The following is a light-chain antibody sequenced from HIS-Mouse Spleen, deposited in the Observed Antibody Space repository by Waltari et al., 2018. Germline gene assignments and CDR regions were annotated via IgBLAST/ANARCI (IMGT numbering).Light chain of an antibody. CDR2: DVS. CDR3: SSYTSSSTYV. J-gene: IGLJ1*01. Sequence: QSALTQPASVSGSPGQSITISCTGTSSDVGGYNYVSWYQQHPGKAPKLMIYDVSKRPSGVSSRFSGSKSGNTASLTISGLQAEDEADYYCSSYTSSSTYVFGTGTKVTVL. V-gene: IGLV2-14*03. CDR1: SSDVGGYNY.